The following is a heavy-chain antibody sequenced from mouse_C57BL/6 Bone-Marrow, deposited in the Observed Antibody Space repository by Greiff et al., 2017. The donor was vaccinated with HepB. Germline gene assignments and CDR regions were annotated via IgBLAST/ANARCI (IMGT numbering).Heavy chain of an antibody. CDR3: AKGCFITTPVGGYFDY. J-gene: IGHJ2*01. CDR1: GYSFTDYN. Sequence: VQLQQSGPELVKPGASVKISCKASGYSFTDYNMNWVKQSNGKSLEWIGVINPNYGTTSYNQKFKGKATLTVDQSSSTAYMQLNSLTSEDSAVYYCAKGCFITTPVGGYFDYWGQGTTLTVSS. V-gene: IGHV1-39*01. D-gene: IGHD1-1*01. CDR2: INPNYGTT.